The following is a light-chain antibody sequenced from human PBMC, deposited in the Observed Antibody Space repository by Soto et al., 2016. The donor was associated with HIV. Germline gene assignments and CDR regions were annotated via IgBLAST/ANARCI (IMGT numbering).Light chain of an antibody. Sequence: DIQMTQSPSTLSASVGDRVTITCRASQSISSWLAWYQQRPGKAPKLLIYKASTLESGVPSTFSGSGSGTEFTLTISSLQPDDFATYYCQQLNTYPLTFGPGTKVDIK. CDR2: KAS. CDR1: QSISSW. V-gene: IGKV1-5*03. J-gene: IGKJ3*01. CDR3: QQLNTYPLT.